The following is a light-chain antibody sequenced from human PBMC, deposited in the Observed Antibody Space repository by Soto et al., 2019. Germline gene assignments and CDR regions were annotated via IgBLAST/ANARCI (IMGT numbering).Light chain of an antibody. Sequence: DIQMTQSPSTLSASVGDRVTITCRASQSVFFWVAWYQQKPGRAPKLLIFDAMNLEYGVPSRFSGDGSETEFTLTINSLQPDKFATYYCQQYRGNSFTFGQGTKLEI. J-gene: IGKJ2*01. CDR1: QSVFFW. CDR2: DAM. CDR3: QQYRGNSFT. V-gene: IGKV1-5*01.